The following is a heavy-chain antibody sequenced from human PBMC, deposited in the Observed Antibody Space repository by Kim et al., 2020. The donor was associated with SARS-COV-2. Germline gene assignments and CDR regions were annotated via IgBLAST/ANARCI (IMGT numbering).Heavy chain of an antibody. CDR3: ARRLGDPEVFDI. V-gene: IGHV4-39*01. CDR2: VYYTGST. J-gene: IGHJ3*02. CDR1: GGSISSTSYY. D-gene: IGHD1-26*01. Sequence: SETLSLTCTVSGGSISSTSYYWGWIRQPPGKGLEFIGTVYYTGSTYYNPSLKSRLTISIDTSKIQFSLKLSSVTAADTAVYFCARRLGDPEVFDIWGQGTMVTVSS.